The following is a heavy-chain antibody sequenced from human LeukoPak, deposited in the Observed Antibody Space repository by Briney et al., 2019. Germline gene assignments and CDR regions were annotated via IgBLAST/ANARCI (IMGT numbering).Heavy chain of an antibody. D-gene: IGHD2-15*01. J-gene: IGHJ5*02. Sequence: SETLSLTCTVSSGSITSSVYYCSWIRQPPGKGLEWIAGINYSGVTHYNPSLKSRVTISVDTSKNHFSLNLSSVTAADTAVYHCAIYSSSSGRIDPWGQGTLVTVSS. CDR2: INYSGVT. CDR3: AIYSSSSGRIDP. CDR1: SGSITSSVYY. V-gene: IGHV4-39*02.